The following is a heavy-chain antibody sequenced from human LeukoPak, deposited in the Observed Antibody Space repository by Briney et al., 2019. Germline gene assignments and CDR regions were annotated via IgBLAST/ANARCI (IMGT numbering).Heavy chain of an antibody. Sequence: GGSLRLSCSASGFTFSNYWMHWVRQAPGKGLVWVSRINSDGSDTSYADSVKGRFTISRDNAKNTLYLEMNSLRAEDTAVYYCAREGFHFDYWGQGTLVTVSS. CDR3: AREGFHFDY. CDR2: INSDGSDT. J-gene: IGHJ4*02. CDR1: GFTFSNYW. V-gene: IGHV3-74*01. D-gene: IGHD3-10*01.